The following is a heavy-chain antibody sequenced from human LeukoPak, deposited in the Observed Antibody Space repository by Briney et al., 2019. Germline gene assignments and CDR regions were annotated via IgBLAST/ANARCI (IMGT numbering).Heavy chain of an antibody. CDR2: VYTGGTT. CDR1: GFTVSRNY. CDR3: ASGYGGNSGDAFDV. V-gene: IGHV3-53*01. D-gene: IGHD4-23*01. J-gene: IGHJ3*01. Sequence: PGRSLRLSCAASGFTVSRNYMSWVRQAPGKGLEWVSTVYTGGTTYYADSVKGRFTISRDSSRNTLYLQMNSLRAEDTALYFCASGYGGNSGDAFDVWGQGTMVTVSS.